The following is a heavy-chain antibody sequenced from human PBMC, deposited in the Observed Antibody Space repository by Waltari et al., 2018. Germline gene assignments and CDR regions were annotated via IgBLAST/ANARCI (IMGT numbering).Heavy chain of an antibody. CDR3: ARAEIRLGSRYFDL. V-gene: IGHV4-61*02. J-gene: IGHJ2*01. Sequence: QVQLQESGPGLVKPSQTLYLTCTVSGGSLSGGSNHRTWILRPAGRGLEWIGRIWTGGSTNYNASLKIRVTLSVDTSKNQFSPKLSAVTAADTAVYYWARAEIRLGSRYFDLWGRGTLVTVSS. CDR2: IWTGGST. D-gene: IGHD3-10*02. CDR1: GGSLSGGSNH.